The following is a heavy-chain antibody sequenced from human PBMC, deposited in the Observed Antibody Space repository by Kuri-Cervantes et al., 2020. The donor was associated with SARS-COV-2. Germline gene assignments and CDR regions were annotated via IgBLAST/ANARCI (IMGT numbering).Heavy chain of an antibody. CDR2: IYHSGST. V-gene: IGHV4-30-2*01. Sequence: SETLSLTCTVSGGSISSGGYYWSWIRQPPGKGLEWIGYIYHSGSTYYNPSLKSRVTISVGRSKNQFSLKLSSVTAADTAVYYCARGGIAAAGTIWFDPWGQGTLVTVSS. D-gene: IGHD6-13*01. CDR1: GGSISSGGYY. CDR3: ARGGIAAAGTIWFDP. J-gene: IGHJ5*02.